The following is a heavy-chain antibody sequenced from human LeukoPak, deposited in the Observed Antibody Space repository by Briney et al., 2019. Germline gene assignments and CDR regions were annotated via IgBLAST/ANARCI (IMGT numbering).Heavy chain of an antibody. Sequence: ASVKVSCKASGCTFSSYAISWVRQAPGQGLEWMGGIIPIFGTANYAQKFRGRVTITADKSTRTAYMELSSLRSEDTAVYYCAKDGDDCIDYWGPGTLVTVSS. V-gene: IGHV1-69*06. CDR2: IIPIFGTA. CDR1: GCTFSSYA. D-gene: IGHD2-21*01. CDR3: AKDGDDCIDY. J-gene: IGHJ4*02.